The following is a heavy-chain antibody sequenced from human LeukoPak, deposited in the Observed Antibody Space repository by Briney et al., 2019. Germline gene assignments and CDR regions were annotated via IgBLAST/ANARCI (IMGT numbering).Heavy chain of an antibody. J-gene: IGHJ4*02. Sequence: GGTLRLSCAASGFTFSSYGMNWVRQAPGKGLEWVSGISGDAGRTYYADSVKGRFTISRDNAKNSLYLQMNCLRPEDTALYYCAKGSYGSGSYIDYWGQGTLVTVSS. CDR1: GFTFSSYG. CDR2: ISGDAGRT. CDR3: AKGSYGSGSYIDY. V-gene: IGHV3-23*01. D-gene: IGHD3-10*01.